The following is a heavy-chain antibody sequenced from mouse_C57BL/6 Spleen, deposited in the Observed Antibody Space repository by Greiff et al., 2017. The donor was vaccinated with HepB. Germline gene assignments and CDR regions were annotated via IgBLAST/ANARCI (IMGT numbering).Heavy chain of an antibody. CDR2: ISYSGST. Sequence: EVKVVESGPGMVKPSQSLSLTCTVTGYSITSGYDWHWIRHFPGNKLEWMGYISYSGSTNYNPSLKSRISITHDTSKNHFFLKLNSVTTEDTATYYCARDRGSGYAMDYWGQGTSVTVSS. D-gene: IGHD1-1*02. CDR1: GYSITSGYD. J-gene: IGHJ4*01. V-gene: IGHV3-1*01. CDR3: ARDRGSGYAMDY.